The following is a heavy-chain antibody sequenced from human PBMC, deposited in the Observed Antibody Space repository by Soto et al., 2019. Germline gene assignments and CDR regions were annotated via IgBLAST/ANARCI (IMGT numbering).Heavy chain of an antibody. Sequence: LSLTCAVYGGSFSGYYWSWIRQPPGKGLGWIGEINHSGSTNYNPSLKSRVTISVDTSKNQFSLKLSSVTAADTAVYYCAGGGRPKTITMVRGVRQFNWFDPWGQGTLVTVSS. CDR1: GGSFSGYY. D-gene: IGHD3-10*01. CDR3: AGGGRPKTITMVRGVRQFNWFDP. V-gene: IGHV4-34*01. CDR2: INHSGST. J-gene: IGHJ5*02.